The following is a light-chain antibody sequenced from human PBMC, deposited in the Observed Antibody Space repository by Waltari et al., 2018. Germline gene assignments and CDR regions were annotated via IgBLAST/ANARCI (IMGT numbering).Light chain of an antibody. V-gene: IGLV6-57*04. Sequence: NFMLTQPHSVSGSPGETVTISCTRSSGSIDSKYVQWYQQRPGSAPTTVIYEDKPRPFGVPDRSSGSIDSSSNSASLTMSGLKTEDEAEYYCQSYDTNNRVFGGGTMLTVL. CDR1: SGSIDSKY. CDR2: EDK. CDR3: QSYDTNNRV. J-gene: IGLJ3*02.